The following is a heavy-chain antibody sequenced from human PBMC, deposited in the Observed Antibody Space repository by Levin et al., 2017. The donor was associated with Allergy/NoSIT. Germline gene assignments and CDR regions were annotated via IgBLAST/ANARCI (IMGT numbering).Heavy chain of an antibody. Sequence: SQTLSLTCAVYGASLTDYYWSWIRQSPGKGLEWIGEINHSGFTNYNPSLKSRVTGSVDTPKNHISLNLKSVTVADTAVYYCAGGPPSNYYDLHGFYSVVNDWGQGTLVTVSS. V-gene: IGHV4-34*01. CDR1: GASLTDYY. CDR2: INHSGFT. CDR3: AGGPPSNYYDLHGFYSVVND. J-gene: IGHJ4*02. D-gene: IGHD3-22*01.